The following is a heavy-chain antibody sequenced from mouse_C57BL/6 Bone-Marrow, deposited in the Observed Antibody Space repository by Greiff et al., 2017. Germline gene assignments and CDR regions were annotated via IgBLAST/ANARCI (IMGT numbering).Heavy chain of an antibody. J-gene: IGHJ2*01. D-gene: IGHD2-2*01. CDR1: GFSLSTFGMG. CDR3: ARMPYMVRKGFDY. CDR2: IWWDDDK. Sequence: QVTLKVSGPGLLQPSQSLSLSCSFSGFSLSTFGMGVGWIRPPSGKGLEWLAHIWWDDDKYYNPALKSRLTISKDTSKNQVFLKIANVDTADTATYYCARMPYMVRKGFDYWGQGTTLTVSS. V-gene: IGHV8-8*01.